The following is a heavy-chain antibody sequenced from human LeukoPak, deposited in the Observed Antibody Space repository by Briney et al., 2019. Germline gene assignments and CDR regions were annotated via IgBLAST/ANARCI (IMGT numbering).Heavy chain of an antibody. Sequence: KASETLSLTCTVSGGSISSYYWSWIRQPPGKGLEWIGYIYYSGSTNYNPSLKSRVTITVDTSKNQFSLKLRSVTAADTAVYYCAGVTGYGIEDYFDYWGQGTLGNGSS. CDR1: GGSISSYY. J-gene: IGHJ4*02. V-gene: IGHV4-59*01. D-gene: IGHD2-8*01. CDR2: IYYSGST. CDR3: AGVTGYGIEDYFDY.